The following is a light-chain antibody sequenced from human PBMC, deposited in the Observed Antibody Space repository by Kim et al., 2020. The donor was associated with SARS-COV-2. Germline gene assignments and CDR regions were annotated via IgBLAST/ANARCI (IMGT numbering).Light chain of an antibody. CDR3: QQYNKWLFT. J-gene: IGKJ2*01. CDR2: DAS. CDR1: QNIGSE. V-gene: IGKV3-15*01. Sequence: EIVMTQSPATLSVSPGEGATLSCRASQNIGSELVWFQQRPGQPPRVLIYDASTRATDVPARFSGSGYGTEFTLTISSLQSEDFQVYYCQQYNKWLFTFGQGTKLEI.